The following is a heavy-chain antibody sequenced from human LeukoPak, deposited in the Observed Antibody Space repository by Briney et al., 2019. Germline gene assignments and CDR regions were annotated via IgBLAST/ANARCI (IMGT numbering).Heavy chain of an antibody. J-gene: IGHJ4*02. D-gene: IGHD3/OR15-3a*01. Sequence: PGRSLRLSCAASGFTFSSYGMHWVRQAPGKGLEWVAVISYDGSNKYYADSVKGRFTISRDNSKNTLYLQMNSLRAEDTAVYYCAKDRTGGQRRGYFDYWGQGTLVTVSS. CDR1: GFTFSSYG. CDR2: ISYDGSNK. CDR3: AKDRTGGQRRGYFDY. V-gene: IGHV3-30*18.